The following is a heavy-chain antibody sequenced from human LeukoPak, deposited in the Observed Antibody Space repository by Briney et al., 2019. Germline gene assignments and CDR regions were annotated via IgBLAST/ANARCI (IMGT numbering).Heavy chain of an antibody. CDR1: GGSISSYY. V-gene: IGHV4-4*07. D-gene: IGHD3-10*01. Sequence: PSETLSLTCTVSGGSISSYYWSWIRQPAGKGLEWIGRIYTSGSTNYNPSLKSRVTMSVDTSKNQFSLKLSSVTAADTAVYYCARDSPPRLWFGEFFTPLYGMDVWGQGTTVTVSS. CDR3: ARDSPPRLWFGEFFTPLYGMDV. J-gene: IGHJ6*02. CDR2: IYTSGST.